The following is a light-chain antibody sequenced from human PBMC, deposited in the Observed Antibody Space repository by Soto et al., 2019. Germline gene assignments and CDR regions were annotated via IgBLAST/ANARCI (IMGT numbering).Light chain of an antibody. CDR3: SSYTTSNTRQIV. CDR2: DVS. V-gene: IGLV2-14*03. Sequence: QSALTQPASVSGSPGQSLTISCTGTSRDVGGYNYVSWYQHHPGKAPKLMIYDVSNRPSGVSNRFSGSKSGNTASLTISGLQPEDEADYYCSSYTTSNTRQIVFGTGSKV. CDR1: SRDVGGYNY. J-gene: IGLJ1*01.